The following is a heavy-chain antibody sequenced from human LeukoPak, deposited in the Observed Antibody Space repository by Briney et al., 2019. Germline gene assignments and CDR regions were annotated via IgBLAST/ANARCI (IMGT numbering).Heavy chain of an antibody. J-gene: IGHJ5*02. CDR1: GCTFSSYW. Sequence: PGGPLRLSCAASGCTFSSYWMHWVRQAPGKGLVWVSRISTDGSSTSYADSVKGRFTISRDNAKNTLYLQINSLRAEDTAVYYCASGCTNGACYPGGFDPWGQGTLVTVSS. CDR3: ASGCTNGACYPGGFDP. CDR2: ISTDGSST. D-gene: IGHD2-8*01. V-gene: IGHV3-74*01.